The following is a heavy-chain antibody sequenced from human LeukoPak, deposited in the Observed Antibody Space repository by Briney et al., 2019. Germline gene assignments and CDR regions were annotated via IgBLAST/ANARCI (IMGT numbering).Heavy chain of an antibody. CDR3: VRVKYYDFWSGNDAFDM. D-gene: IGHD3-3*01. J-gene: IGHJ3*02. Sequence: ASVKVSCKASGGTFSSYAISWVRQAPGQGLEWMGGIIPIFGTANYAQKFQGRVTITTDESTSTAYMELSSLRSEDTAVYYCVRVKYYDFWSGNDAFDMWGQGTMVTVSS. CDR1: GGTFSSYA. CDR2: IIPIFGTA. V-gene: IGHV1-69*05.